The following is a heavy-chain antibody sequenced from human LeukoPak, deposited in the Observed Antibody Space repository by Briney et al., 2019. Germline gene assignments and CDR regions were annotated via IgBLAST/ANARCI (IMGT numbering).Heavy chain of an antibody. J-gene: IGHJ4*02. Sequence: SGTLSLTCAVSGGSISSSNWWSWVRQPPGKGLEWIGEIYHSGSTNYNPSLKSRVTISVDKSKNQFSLKLSSVTAADTAVYYCARDPGTAMVPFLFDYWGQGTLVTVSS. V-gene: IGHV4-4*02. D-gene: IGHD5-18*01. CDR2: IYHSGST. CDR3: ARDPGTAMVPFLFDY. CDR1: GGSISSSNW.